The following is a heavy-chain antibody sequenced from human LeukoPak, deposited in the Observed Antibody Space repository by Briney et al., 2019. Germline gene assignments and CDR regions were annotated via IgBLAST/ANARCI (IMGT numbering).Heavy chain of an antibody. CDR1: GGTFSSYT. J-gene: IGHJ4*02. CDR2: ISAYNGNT. Sequence: ASVKVSCKASGGTFSSYTISWVRQAPGQGLEWMGWISAYNGNTNYAQKLQGRVTMTTDTSTSTAYMELRSLRSDDTAVYYCARDGYNYYFDYWGQGTLVTVSS. CDR3: ARDGYNYYFDY. V-gene: IGHV1-18*01. D-gene: IGHD5-24*01.